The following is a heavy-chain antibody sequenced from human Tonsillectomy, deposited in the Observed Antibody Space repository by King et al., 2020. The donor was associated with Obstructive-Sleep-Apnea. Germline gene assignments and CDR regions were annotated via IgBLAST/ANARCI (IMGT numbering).Heavy chain of an antibody. Sequence: VQLVESGGGLVQPGRSLRLSCAASGFTFNTFGMSWVRQAPGKGLEWVSTISGSGANIEYADSVRGRFTISRDNPKRTVYLELNSLRAEDTALYYCARHSGYISLDSWGQGALVTVSSGMDVWGQGTTVTVSS. CDR1: GFTFNTFG. D-gene: IGHD1-1*01. CDR3: ARHSGYISLDSWGQGALVTVSSGMDV. V-gene: IGHV3-23*04. CDR2: ISGSGANI. J-gene: IGHJ6*02.